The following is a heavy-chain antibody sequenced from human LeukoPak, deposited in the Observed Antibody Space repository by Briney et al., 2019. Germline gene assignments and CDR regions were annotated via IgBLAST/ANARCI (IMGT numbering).Heavy chain of an antibody. V-gene: IGHV1-2*02. Sequence: ASVKVSCQASGYTFTDYYMHWVRQAPGQGLEWMGWINPNSGGTKYAQKFQGRVTMTRDTSINTAYMELSRLRSDDTAVYYCARVYLGVYYYGSSGYSHLDYWGQGTLVTVSS. CDR3: ARVYLGVYYYGSSGYSHLDY. CDR1: GYTFTDYY. CDR2: INPNSGGT. J-gene: IGHJ4*02. D-gene: IGHD3-22*01.